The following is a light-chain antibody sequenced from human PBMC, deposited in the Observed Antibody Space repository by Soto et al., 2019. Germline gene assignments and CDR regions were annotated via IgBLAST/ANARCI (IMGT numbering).Light chain of an antibody. Sequence: QSALTQPAPVSGSPGQSITISCTGASSEVGGFDHVSWYQQHPGKVPRLLIYDVSSRPSGVSDRFSGSKSGNTASLTISVLQAEDEADYYCNSFTTTNTYVFGTGTKVTVL. CDR1: SSEVGGFDH. CDR3: NSFTTTNTYV. J-gene: IGLJ1*01. V-gene: IGLV2-14*03. CDR2: DVS.